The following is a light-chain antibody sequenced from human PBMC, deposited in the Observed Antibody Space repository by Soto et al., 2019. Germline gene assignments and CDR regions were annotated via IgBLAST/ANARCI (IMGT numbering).Light chain of an antibody. V-gene: IGKV3-15*01. CDR1: QSVSGE. CDR3: QQYYRWPPWT. J-gene: IGKJ1*01. Sequence: EIVMMQSPAILSVSPGERATLSCRTSQSVSGELAWYQQKPGQAPRLLIYRTSIRATGVPARFSGSGSGTDFTLNISSLQYEDFSVYYCQQYYRWPPWTFGQGTKVEIK. CDR2: RTS.